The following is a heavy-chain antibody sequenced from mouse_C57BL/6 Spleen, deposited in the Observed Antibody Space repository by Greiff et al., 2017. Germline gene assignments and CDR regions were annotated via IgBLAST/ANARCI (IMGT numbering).Heavy chain of an antibody. V-gene: IGHV1-49*01. CDR3: ARPGNGYLNFDY. J-gene: IGHJ2*01. CDR1: YFAFMASA. Sequence: ALKESGAELVRPGSSVKSFCKDSYFAFMASAMHWVTQRSGHGPEWIGSFTMYSDATEFSENLQGKATSTANTSPSTAYMELSSLTSEDSAVYSCARPGNGYLNFDYWGQGTTLTVSS. D-gene: IGHD2-3*01. CDR2: FTMYSDAT.